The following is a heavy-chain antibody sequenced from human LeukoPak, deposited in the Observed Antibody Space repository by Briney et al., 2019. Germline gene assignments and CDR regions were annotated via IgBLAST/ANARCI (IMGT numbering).Heavy chain of an antibody. CDR2: IKQDESEK. D-gene: IGHD2-2*01. CDR3: ARALDSSSSRYQAFEY. Sequence: PGGSLRLSCVASGFSLRNYWMSWVRQAPGKGLEWVANIKQDESEKYYVDSVKGRFTISSDNAKNSLYLQMNSLRAEDTAVYYCARALDSSSSRYQAFEYWGQGTLVTVSS. V-gene: IGHV3-7*01. CDR1: GFSLRNYW. J-gene: IGHJ4*02.